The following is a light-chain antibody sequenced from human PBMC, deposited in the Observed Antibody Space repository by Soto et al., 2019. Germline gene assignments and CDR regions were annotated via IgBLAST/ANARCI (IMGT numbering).Light chain of an antibody. J-gene: IGLJ1*01. CDR2: RNN. V-gene: IGLV1-44*01. Sequence: QSVLTQPPSTSGTPGQRVTISCSGSSSNIGSNTVNWYQKLPGKAPKLLIYRNNQRPSGVPALSSGSNCGTSASLAISGLQSEDEADYYCAAWDGSLKGYVFGTGTKVTVL. CDR1: SSNIGSNT. CDR3: AAWDGSLKGYV.